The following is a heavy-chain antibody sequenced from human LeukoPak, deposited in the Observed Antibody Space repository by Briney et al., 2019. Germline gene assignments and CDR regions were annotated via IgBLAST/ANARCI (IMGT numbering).Heavy chain of an antibody. CDR3: ARVQSEYDYVWGSYRYTFDY. Sequence: GGSLRLSCAASGFTFSSYAISWVRQAPGQGLEWMGWINPNSGGTNYAQKFQGRVTMTRDTSISTAYMELSRLRSDDTAVYYCARVQSEYDYVWGSYRYTFDYWGQGTLVTVSS. CDR1: GFTFSSYA. J-gene: IGHJ4*02. D-gene: IGHD3-16*02. V-gene: IGHV1-2*02. CDR2: INPNSGGT.